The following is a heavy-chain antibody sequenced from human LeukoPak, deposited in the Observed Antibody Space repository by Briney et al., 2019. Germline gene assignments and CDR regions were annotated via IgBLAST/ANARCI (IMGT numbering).Heavy chain of an antibody. CDR3: ARDPPAFRVSKVWGDAFDI. CDR1: GGSISSGGYY. V-gene: IGHV4-30-2*01. J-gene: IGHJ3*02. D-gene: IGHD3-3*01. Sequence: SETLSLTCTVSGGSISSGGYYWSWIRQPPGKGLEWIGYIYHSGSTYYNPSLKSRVTISVDRSKNQFSLKLSSVTAADTAVYYCARDPPAFRVSKVWGDAFDIWGQGTMVTVSS. CDR2: IYHSGST.